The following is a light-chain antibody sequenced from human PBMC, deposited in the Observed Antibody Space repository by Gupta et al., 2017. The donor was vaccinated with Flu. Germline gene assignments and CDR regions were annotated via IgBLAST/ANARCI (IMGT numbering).Light chain of an antibody. Sequence: DIVMTLSPDSLAASLGERATINYKPSHRILYSCNNKNYLAWFQQKPGQPPKLHMDWSSTRGARIPDRCSGGGSGAACLRTSRSLPAEDGAVYSCQQDDRTPNICGQGTKLDIK. CDR3: QQDDRTPNI. CDR1: HRILYSCNNKNY. J-gene: IGKJ2*01. CDR2: WSS. V-gene: IGKV4-1*01.